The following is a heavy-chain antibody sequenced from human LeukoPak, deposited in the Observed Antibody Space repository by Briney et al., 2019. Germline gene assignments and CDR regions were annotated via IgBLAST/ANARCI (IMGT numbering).Heavy chain of an antibody. CDR3: TREYYYDSSGYYYSDY. Sequence: PGGSLRLSCTASGFTFGDYAMSWFRQAPGKGLEWVGFIRSKAYGGTTEYAASVKGKFNISRDDSKSIAYLQMNSLKTEDTAVYYCTREYYYDSSGYYYSDYWGQGTLVTVSS. D-gene: IGHD3-22*01. CDR1: GFTFGDYA. CDR2: IRSKAYGGTT. J-gene: IGHJ4*02. V-gene: IGHV3-49*03.